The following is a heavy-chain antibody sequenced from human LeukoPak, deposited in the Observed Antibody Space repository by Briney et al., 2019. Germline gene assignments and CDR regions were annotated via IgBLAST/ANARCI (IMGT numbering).Heavy chain of an antibody. Sequence: ASVKVSCKASGYTFTSYGISWVRQAPGQRLEWMGWISAYNGNTNYAQKLQGRVTMTTHTSTSTAYMELRSLRSDDTAVYYCARVSTRKYDSSGYYAYWGQGTLVTVSS. CDR3: ARVSTRKYDSSGYYAY. V-gene: IGHV1-18*01. D-gene: IGHD3-22*01. CDR2: ISAYNGNT. CDR1: GYTFTSYG. J-gene: IGHJ4*02.